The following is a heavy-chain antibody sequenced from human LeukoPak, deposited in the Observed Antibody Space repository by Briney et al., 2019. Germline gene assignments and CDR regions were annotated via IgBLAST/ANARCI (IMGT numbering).Heavy chain of an antibody. CDR2: MDDSGST. D-gene: IGHD6-19*01. J-gene: IGHJ4*02. CDR3: ARHSSGSGGAFQY. Sequence: SETLSLTCSVSGASVSDGNYYWSWIRQPPGKGLEWIGYMDDSGSTNYNPSLTSRVTISEDTSKNQLSLKLGSVTAADTAVYYCARHSSGSGGAFQYWGQGTPVTVSS. V-gene: IGHV4-61*01. CDR1: GASVSDGNYY.